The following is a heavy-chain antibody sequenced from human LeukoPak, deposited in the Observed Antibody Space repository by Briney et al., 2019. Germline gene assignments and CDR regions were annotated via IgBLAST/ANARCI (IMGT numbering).Heavy chain of an antibody. CDR2: IYYSGST. J-gene: IGHJ4*02. CDR1: GGSINSYY. Sequence: KPSETLSLTCNVSGGSINSYYWSWIRQPPGKGLEWIGYIYYSGSTNSNPSLKSRVTISVETSKKNQSSLNLGSVPAADTAVYYCARTGIIGYCSGGSCPFDYWGQGTLVAVSS. CDR3: ARTGIIGYCSGGSCPFDY. D-gene: IGHD2-15*01. V-gene: IGHV4-59*01.